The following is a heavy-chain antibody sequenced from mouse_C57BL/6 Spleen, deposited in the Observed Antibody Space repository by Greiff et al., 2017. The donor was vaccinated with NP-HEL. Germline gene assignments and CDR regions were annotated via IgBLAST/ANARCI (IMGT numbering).Heavy chain of an antibody. CDR3: ARDGSSPWFAY. CDR1: GYTFTDYY. Sequence: VQLQQSGPVLVKPGASVKMSCKASGYTFTDYYMNWVKQSHGKSLEWIGVINPYNGGTSYNQKFKGKATLTVDKSSSTAYMELNSLSSEDSAVYYWARDGSSPWFAYWGQGTLVTVSA. V-gene: IGHV1-19*01. J-gene: IGHJ3*01. D-gene: IGHD1-1*01. CDR2: INPYNGGT.